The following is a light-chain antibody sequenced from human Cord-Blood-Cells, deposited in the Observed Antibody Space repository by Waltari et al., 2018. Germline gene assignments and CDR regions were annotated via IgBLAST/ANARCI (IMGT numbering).Light chain of an antibody. CDR3: SSYTSSSTLV. V-gene: IGLV2-14*01. J-gene: IGLJ1*01. CDR1: SSEGGGYNY. Sequence: QSALTQPASVSGSPGQSIPISCTGTSSEGGGYNYVSWYQQHPGKAPKLMIYEVSNRPSGVSNRFSGSKSGNTASLTISGLQAEDEADYYCSSYTSSSTLVFGTGTKVTVL. CDR2: EVS.